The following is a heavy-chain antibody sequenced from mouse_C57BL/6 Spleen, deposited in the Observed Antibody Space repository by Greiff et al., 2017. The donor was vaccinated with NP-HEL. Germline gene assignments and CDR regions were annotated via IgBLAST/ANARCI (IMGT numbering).Heavy chain of an antibody. CDR2: IWGVGST. J-gene: IGHJ4*01. CDR1: GFSLTSYG. CDR3: ASDRDYAMDY. Sequence: VMLVESGPGLVAPSQSLSITCTVSGFSLTSYGVDWVRQSPGTGLEWLGVIWGVGSTNYNSALKSRLSISKDNSKSQVFLKKNSLQTDDTAMYYCASDRDYAMDYWGQGTSVTVSS. V-gene: IGHV2-6*01.